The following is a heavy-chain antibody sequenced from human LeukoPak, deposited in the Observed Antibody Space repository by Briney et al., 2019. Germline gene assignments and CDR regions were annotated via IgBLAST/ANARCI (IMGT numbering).Heavy chain of an antibody. CDR3: ARGGGIAVAALSDY. D-gene: IGHD6-19*01. V-gene: IGHV1-18*04. J-gene: IGHJ4*02. Sequence: ASVKVSCKASGYTFTSYGISWVRQAPGQGLEWMGWISAYKGNTNYAQKLQGRVTMTTGTSTSTAYMELRSLRSDDTAVYYCARGGGIAVAALSDYWGQGTLVTVSS. CDR1: GYTFTSYG. CDR2: ISAYKGNT.